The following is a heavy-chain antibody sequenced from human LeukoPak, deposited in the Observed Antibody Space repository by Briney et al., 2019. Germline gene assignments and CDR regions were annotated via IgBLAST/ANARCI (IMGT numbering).Heavy chain of an antibody. CDR2: IIPIFGTA. V-gene: IGHV1-69*06. D-gene: IGHD2-2*01. Sequence: SVKVSCKASGGTFSSYAISWVRQAPGQGLEWMGGIIPIFGTANYAQKFQGRVTITADKSTSTAYMELSSLRSEDTAVYYCARAEYCSSTRCLINYYYYGMDVWGEGTTVTVSS. CDR3: ARAEYCSSTRCLINYYYYGMDV. J-gene: IGHJ6*01. CDR1: GGTFSSYA.